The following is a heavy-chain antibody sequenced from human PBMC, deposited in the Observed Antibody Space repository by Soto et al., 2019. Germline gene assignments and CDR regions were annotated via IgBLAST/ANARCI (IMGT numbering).Heavy chain of an antibody. CDR1: TDSINRSPFF. D-gene: IGHD6-19*01. V-gene: IGHV4-39*01. Sequence: PSETLSLTCTVSTDSINRSPFFWGWVRQPPGKGLEWLGSIFFSGTTFYNPSLESRLSMSIDTSKDQFSLSLNSVTAADTAVYFCVRNSPIAVAGPRRGFLFDARGPGATVPVSS. CDR2: IFFSGTT. CDR3: VRNSPIAVAGPRRGFLFDA. J-gene: IGHJ5*02.